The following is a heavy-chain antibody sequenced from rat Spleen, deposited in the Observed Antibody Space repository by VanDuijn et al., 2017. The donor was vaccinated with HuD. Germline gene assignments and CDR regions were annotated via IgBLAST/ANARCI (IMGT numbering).Heavy chain of an antibody. V-gene: IGHV5S13*01. J-gene: IGHJ3*01. Sequence: EVQLVESGGGLVQPGRSLKLSCAASGFTFSNYGMAWVRQTPTKGLEWVASITPSGNYTYYRDSVKGRFTISRDNAKSTLYLQMDSLRSEDTATYYCATTPGRPFAYWGQGTLVTVSS. CDR3: ATTPGRPFAY. D-gene: IGHD5-1*01. CDR1: GFTFSNYG. CDR2: ITPSGNYT.